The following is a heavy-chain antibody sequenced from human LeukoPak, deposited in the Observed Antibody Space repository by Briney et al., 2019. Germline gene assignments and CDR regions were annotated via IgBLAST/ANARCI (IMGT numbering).Heavy chain of an antibody. J-gene: IGHJ4*02. D-gene: IGHD6-19*01. CDR2: ISSRDGTI. CDR3: ASETVAGTFDQ. V-gene: IGHV3-11*01. Sequence: GGSLRLSCGVGGFTLSDYYISWIRQAPGKGLKWVSDISSRDGTIHFADSVRGRFTISWDNAKNSLYLQMNSLRVDDTAVYYCASETVAGTFDQWGQGTLVTVSS. CDR1: GFTLSDYY.